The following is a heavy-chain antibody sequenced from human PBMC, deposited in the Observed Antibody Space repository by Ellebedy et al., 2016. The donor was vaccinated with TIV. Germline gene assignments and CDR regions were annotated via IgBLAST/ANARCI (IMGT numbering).Heavy chain of an antibody. CDR2: ISGSGGST. D-gene: IGHD3-22*01. CDR1: GFTFSSYA. Sequence: GESLKISCAASGFTFSSYAMSWVRQAPGKGLEWVSAISGSGGSTYYADSVKGRFTTSRDNSKNTLYLKMNSLRAEDTAVYYCAKLSGYYYFDYWGQGTLVTVSS. J-gene: IGHJ4*02. CDR3: AKLSGYYYFDY. V-gene: IGHV3-23*01.